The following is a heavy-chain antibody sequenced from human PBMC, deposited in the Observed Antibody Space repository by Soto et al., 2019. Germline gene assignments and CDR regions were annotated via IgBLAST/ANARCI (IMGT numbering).Heavy chain of an antibody. Sequence: QLHLQESGPGLVKPSETLSLTCTVSGGSISSSGHYWGWIRQPPGKGLEWIGNIYYSGSTYYNPSLKSRVTISVDTSKNQFSLNLSSVTAADTAVYYCARSLIGVTVSYWFDPWGQGTLVTVSS. D-gene: IGHD3-22*01. J-gene: IGHJ5*02. CDR2: IYYSGST. V-gene: IGHV4-39*01. CDR3: ARSLIGVTVSYWFDP. CDR1: GGSISSSGHY.